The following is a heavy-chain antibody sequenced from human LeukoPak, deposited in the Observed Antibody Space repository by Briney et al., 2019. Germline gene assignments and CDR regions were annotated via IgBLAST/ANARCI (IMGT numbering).Heavy chain of an antibody. J-gene: IGHJ4*02. D-gene: IGHD1-26*01. V-gene: IGHV3-30*04. Sequence: GGSLRLSCETSQFTFRTYAMHWVRQAPGKGLEWVALITYDGSSKYYADSVRGRFSISRDNSKNTLYLEMNSLRRDDTAVYFCARVHTERASLPPFDHWGQGSLVAVSS. CDR2: ITYDGSSK. CDR1: QFTFRTYA. CDR3: ARVHTERASLPPFDH.